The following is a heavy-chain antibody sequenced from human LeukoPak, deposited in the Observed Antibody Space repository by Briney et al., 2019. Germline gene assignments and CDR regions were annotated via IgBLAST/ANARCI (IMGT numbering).Heavy chain of an antibody. D-gene: IGHD6-19*01. CDR2: TSSSDAGT. J-gene: IGHJ4*02. CDR1: GFPLSSYA. CDR3: AKQGPTNGWFLDY. Sequence: QSGGSLRLSCAAFGFPLSSYAMSWVRQAPGKGLEWVSATSSSDAGTYHADSVRGRFTISRDNSKNTLYLQMNSLRVEDAAVYYCAKQGPTNGWFLDYWGQGTLVTVSS. V-gene: IGHV3-23*01.